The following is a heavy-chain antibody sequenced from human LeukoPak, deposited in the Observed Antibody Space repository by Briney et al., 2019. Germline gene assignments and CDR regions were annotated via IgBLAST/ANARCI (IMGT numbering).Heavy chain of an antibody. CDR1: GGSINSGGYY. CDR2: INHSGST. J-gene: IGHJ4*02. D-gene: IGHD4-17*01. Sequence: ETLSLTCTVSGGSINSGGYYWSWIRQPPGKGLEWIGEINHSGSTNYNPSLKSRVTISVDTSKNQFSLKLSSVTAADTAVYYCARSGNDYGDYIDYWGQGTLVTVSS. CDR3: ARSGNDYGDYIDY. V-gene: IGHV4-34*01.